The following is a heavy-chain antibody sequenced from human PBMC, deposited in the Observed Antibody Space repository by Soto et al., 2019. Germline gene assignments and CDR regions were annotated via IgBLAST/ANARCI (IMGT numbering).Heavy chain of an antibody. J-gene: IGHJ4*02. CDR2: IDPSDSYT. CDR3: ARSVGHYYDSSGSDY. Sequence: PGESLKISCKGSGYSFTSYWISWVRRMPGKGLEWMGRIDPSDSYTNYSPSFQGHVTISADKSISTAYLQWSSLKASDTAMYYCARSVGHYYDSSGSDYWGQGTLVTVSS. D-gene: IGHD3-22*01. V-gene: IGHV5-10-1*01. CDR1: GYSFTSYW.